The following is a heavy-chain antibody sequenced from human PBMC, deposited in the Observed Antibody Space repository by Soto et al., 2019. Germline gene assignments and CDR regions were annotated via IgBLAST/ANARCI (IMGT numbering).Heavy chain of an antibody. D-gene: IGHD2-2*01. CDR3: GTWRGSSWFDY. CDR1: GFTFSSYS. V-gene: IGHV5-51*01. Sequence: GESLKISCKASGFTFSSYSLGWVRHMPGKGLQWMGNIFSSDSSAKYSPSFVGQVTISVDRSIDIAYLQWSSLKASDPAIYYCGTWRGSSWFDYWGPGTQVTVSS. J-gene: IGHJ4*02. CDR2: IFSSDSSA.